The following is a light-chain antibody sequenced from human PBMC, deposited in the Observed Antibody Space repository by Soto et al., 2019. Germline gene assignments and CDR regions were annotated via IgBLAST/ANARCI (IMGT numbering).Light chain of an antibody. J-gene: IGKJ3*01. CDR3: QQYAWSPLT. V-gene: IGKV3-20*01. CDR1: QSVSRNY. CDR2: AAS. Sequence: EMVLTQSPGTLSLSPGERATLSCWASQSVSRNYLAWYQHKPGQAPRLLISAASIRATGIPDRLSGSGSGTDFTLTISRLEPEDVAVYYCQQYAWSPLTFGPGTKVDIK.